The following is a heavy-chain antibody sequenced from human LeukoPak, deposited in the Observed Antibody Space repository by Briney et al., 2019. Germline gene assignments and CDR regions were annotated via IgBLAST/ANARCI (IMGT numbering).Heavy chain of an antibody. CDR2: ISWNSGSI. CDR1: GFTFDDYA. Sequence: GGSLRLSCAASGFTFDDYAMHWVRQAPGKGLEWVSGISWNSGSIDYADSVKGRFTISRDNAKNSLYLQMNSLRPEDTALYYCAKDTYYYGSGSYPPCYYYFYLDVWGKGTTVTVSS. J-gene: IGHJ6*03. V-gene: IGHV3-9*01. D-gene: IGHD3-10*01. CDR3: AKDTYYYGSGSYPPCYYYFYLDV.